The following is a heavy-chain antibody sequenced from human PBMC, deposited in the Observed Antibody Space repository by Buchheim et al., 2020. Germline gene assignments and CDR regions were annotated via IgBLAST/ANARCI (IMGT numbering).Heavy chain of an antibody. CDR3: ARGFITMVRGVIIPYYYYGMDV. J-gene: IGHJ6*02. D-gene: IGHD3-10*01. CDR2: MNPNSGNT. Sequence: QVQLVQSGAEVKKPGASVKVSCKASGYTFTSYDINWVRQATGQGLEWMGWMNPNSGNTGYAQKFQGRVTMTRNPSISTAYMELSSLRSEDTAVYYCARGFITMVRGVIIPYYYYGMDVWGQGTT. CDR1: GYTFTSYD. V-gene: IGHV1-8*01.